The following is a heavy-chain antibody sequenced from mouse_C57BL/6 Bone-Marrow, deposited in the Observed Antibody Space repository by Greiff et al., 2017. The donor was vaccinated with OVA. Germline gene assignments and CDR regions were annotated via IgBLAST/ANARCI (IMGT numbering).Heavy chain of an antibody. CDR1: ISLSSSGMGL. CDR3: WRENV. CDR2: WDNDNY. V-gene: IGHV8-2*01. J-gene: IGHJ1*03. Sequence: QVTLKECGPGILQPSQTLSLACAFSGISLSSSGMGLSWLRKPSGKAFEWLASSWDNDNYYNPSLKGRLTISKEASNYRGFLKLASVDTADAATYYGAWRENVWGTGTTVTVSS.